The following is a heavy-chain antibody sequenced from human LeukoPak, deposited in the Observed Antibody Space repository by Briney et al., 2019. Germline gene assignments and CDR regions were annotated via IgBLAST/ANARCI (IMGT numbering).Heavy chain of an antibody. Sequence: GGSLRLSCEASGFIFSTYAMHWVRQAPGKGLEWLAVISSDGSNKYHVDSVKGRFTISRDNSKNTLYLEMDSVRLGDTAVYNCARDDIIVGATTLDYWGQGTLVTVSS. D-gene: IGHD1-26*01. CDR2: ISSDGSNK. J-gene: IGHJ4*02. V-gene: IGHV3-30*04. CDR3: ARDDIIVGATTLDY. CDR1: GFIFSTYA.